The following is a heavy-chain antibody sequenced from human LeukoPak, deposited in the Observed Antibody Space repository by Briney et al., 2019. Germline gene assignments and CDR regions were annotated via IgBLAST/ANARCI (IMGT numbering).Heavy chain of an antibody. J-gene: IGHJ3*02. CDR3: ARGGLGMEAFDI. D-gene: IGHD7-27*01. Sequence: SETLSFTCTVSGGSISSYCWSWIRQPPGKGLEWIGYIYYSGSTNYNPSLKSRVTISVDTSKNQFSLKLSSVTAADTAVYYCARGGLGMEAFDIWGQGTMVTVSS. V-gene: IGHV4-59*01. CDR1: GGSISSYC. CDR2: IYYSGST.